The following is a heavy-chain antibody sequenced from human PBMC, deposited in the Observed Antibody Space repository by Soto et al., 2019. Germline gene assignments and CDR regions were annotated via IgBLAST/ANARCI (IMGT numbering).Heavy chain of an antibody. CDR3: ARLRRSNWKNGMDV. Sequence: KTSETLSLTCAVYGGSFSGYYWSWIRQPPGKGLEWIGEINHSGSTNYNPSLKSRVTISVDTSKNQFSLKLSSVTAADTAVYYCARLRRSNWKNGMDVWGQGTTVTVSS. CDR1: GGSFSGYY. V-gene: IGHV4-34*01. J-gene: IGHJ6*02. CDR2: INHSGST. D-gene: IGHD1-20*01.